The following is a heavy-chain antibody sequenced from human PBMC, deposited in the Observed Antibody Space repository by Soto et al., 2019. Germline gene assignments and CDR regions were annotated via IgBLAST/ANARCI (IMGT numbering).Heavy chain of an antibody. Sequence: QVQLVESGGGVVQPGRSLRLSCAASGFTFSSYGMHWVRQAPGKGLEWVAVISYDGSNKYYADSVKGRFTISRDNSKKTLYLQMNSLRAEDTAVYYCAKDRGIAVAGTHYYGMDVWGQGTTVTVSS. CDR3: AKDRGIAVAGTHYYGMDV. V-gene: IGHV3-30*18. CDR2: ISYDGSNK. J-gene: IGHJ6*02. CDR1: GFTFSSYG. D-gene: IGHD6-19*01.